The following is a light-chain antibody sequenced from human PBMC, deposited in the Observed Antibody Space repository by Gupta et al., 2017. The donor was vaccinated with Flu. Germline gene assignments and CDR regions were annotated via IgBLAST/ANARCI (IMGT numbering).Light chain of an antibody. CDR3: QQDNTYYS. CDR1: QNINKW. CDR2: KAS. J-gene: IGKJ2*01. Sequence: SPSTLSASVGDRVTITCRASQNINKWLAWYQQKPGQAPTRLIYKASTLETGVPSRFSGSGSGTDFTLTSSSLQPDDFATYFWQQDNTYYSFGQGTKMEI. V-gene: IGKV1-5*03.